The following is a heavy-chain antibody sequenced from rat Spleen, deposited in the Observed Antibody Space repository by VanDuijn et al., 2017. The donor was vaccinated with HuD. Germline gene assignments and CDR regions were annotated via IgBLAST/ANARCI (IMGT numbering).Heavy chain of an antibody. D-gene: IGHD5-1*01. CDR1: GFTFSNYY. CDR2: IRPGGDNT. J-gene: IGHJ3*01. V-gene: IGHV5-25*01. CDR3: SRPGTGSWFTY. Sequence: EVQLVESGGGLVQPGRSMKLSCAASGFTFSNYYMAWVRQAPTKGLQWVASIRPGGDNTYYRDSVKGRFTISRDSAESTLYLQMDSLRSDDTATYYCSRPGTGSWFTYWGQGTLVTVSS.